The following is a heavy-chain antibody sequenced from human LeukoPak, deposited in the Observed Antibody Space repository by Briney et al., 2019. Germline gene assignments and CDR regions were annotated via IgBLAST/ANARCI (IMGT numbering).Heavy chain of an antibody. V-gene: IGHV3-11*01. CDR1: GFTFSDYY. Sequence: PGGSLRLSCAASGFTFSDYYMSWIRQAPGKGLEWVSYISSSGSTIYYADSVKGRFTISRDNAKNSLYLQMNSLRAEDTAVYYCARARYSGYDEFDYWGQGTLVTVSS. CDR3: ARARYSGYDEFDY. J-gene: IGHJ4*02. D-gene: IGHD5-12*01. CDR2: ISSSGSTI.